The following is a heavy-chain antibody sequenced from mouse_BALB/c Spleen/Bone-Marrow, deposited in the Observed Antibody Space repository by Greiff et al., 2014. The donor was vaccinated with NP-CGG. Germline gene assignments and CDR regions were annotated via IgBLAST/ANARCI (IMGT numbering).Heavy chain of an antibody. CDR2: INPSTGYT. Sequence: QVQLQQSGAELAKPGASVKMSCKASGYTFTSYWMHWVKQRPGQGLEWIGYINPSTGYTEYNQKFKDKATLTADKPSSTAYMQLSSLTSEDSAVYYCARRGYAMDYWGQGTSVTVSS. J-gene: IGHJ4*01. CDR3: ARRGYAMDY. V-gene: IGHV1-7*01. CDR1: GYTFTSYW.